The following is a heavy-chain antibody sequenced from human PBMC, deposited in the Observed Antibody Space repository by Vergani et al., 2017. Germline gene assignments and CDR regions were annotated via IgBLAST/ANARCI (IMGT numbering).Heavy chain of an antibody. CDR2: IYTSGST. CDR3: AREGHYDILTGFYYYGMDV. V-gene: IGHV4-61*02. CDR1: GGSISSGSYY. D-gene: IGHD3-9*01. J-gene: IGHJ6*02. Sequence: QVQLQESGPGLVKPSQTLSLTCTVSGGSISSGSYYWSWIRQPAGKGLEWIGRIYTSGSTNYNPSLKSRVTISVDTSKNQFSLTLSSVTAADTAVYYCAREGHYDILTGFYYYGMDVWGQXP.